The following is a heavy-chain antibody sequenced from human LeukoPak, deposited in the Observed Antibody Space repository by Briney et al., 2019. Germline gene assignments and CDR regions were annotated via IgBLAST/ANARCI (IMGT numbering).Heavy chain of an antibody. CDR1: GVSISSYY. Sequence: SSETLSLTCTVSGVSISSYYWSWVRQPPGKGLEWIGYIYTSGSTNYNPSLKSRVTISVDTSKNQFSLKLSSVTAADTAVYYCARHLVVGATIDAFDIWGQGTMVTVSS. D-gene: IGHD1-26*01. V-gene: IGHV4-4*09. J-gene: IGHJ3*02. CDR3: ARHLVVGATIDAFDI. CDR2: IYTSGST.